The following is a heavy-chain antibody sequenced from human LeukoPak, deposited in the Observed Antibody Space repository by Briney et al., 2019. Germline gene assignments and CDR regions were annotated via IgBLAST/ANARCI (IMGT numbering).Heavy chain of an antibody. CDR3: ARDSSSSYYYYYYYMDV. D-gene: IGHD6-6*01. Sequence: SVKVSCKASGGTFSSYAISWVRQAPGQGLEWMGRIIPIFGTANYAQKFQGRVTITTDESTSTAYMELSSLRSEDTAVYYCARDSSSSYYYYYYYMDVWGKGTTVTVSS. V-gene: IGHV1-69*05. CDR1: GGTFSSYA. CDR2: IIPIFGTA. J-gene: IGHJ6*03.